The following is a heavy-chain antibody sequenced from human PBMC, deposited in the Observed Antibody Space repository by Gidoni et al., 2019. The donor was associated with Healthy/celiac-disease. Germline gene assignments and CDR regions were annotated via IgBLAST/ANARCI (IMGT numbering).Heavy chain of an antibody. D-gene: IGHD4-17*01. CDR2: ISAYNGNT. CDR3: ARAGGTTVTNLPDAFDI. CDR1: GYTFTSYC. J-gene: IGHJ3*02. V-gene: IGHV1-18*01. Sequence: QVQLVQSGAEVKKPGASVKVSCKASGYTFTSYCISWVRQAPGQGLEWMGWISAYNGNTNYAQKLQGRVTMTTDTSTSTAYMELRSLRSDDTAVYYCARAGGTTVTNLPDAFDIWGQGTMVTVSS.